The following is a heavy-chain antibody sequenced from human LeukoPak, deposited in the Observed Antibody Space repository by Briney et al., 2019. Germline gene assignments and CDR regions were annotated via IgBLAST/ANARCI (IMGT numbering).Heavy chain of an antibody. D-gene: IGHD2-15*01. CDR1: RFTFTDYG. CDR2: IWYDGSGK. CDR3: ARDGGYCSGDTCRNNWFDP. V-gene: IGHV3-33*01. J-gene: IGHJ5*02. Sequence: GGSLRLSCAASRFTFTDYGMHWVRQPPGKGLEWVALIWYDGSGKYYADSVKGRFTISKDNSKNTLYLQMNTLRAEDTAVYFCARDGGYCSGDTCRNNWFDPWGQGTLVTVSS.